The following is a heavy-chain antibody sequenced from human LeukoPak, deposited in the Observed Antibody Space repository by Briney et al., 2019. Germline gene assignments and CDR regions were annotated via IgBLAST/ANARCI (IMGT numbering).Heavy chain of an antibody. J-gene: IGHJ5*02. CDR3: AREEDYGDYPGLWFDP. CDR1: GGSFSSYV. Sequence: GASVKVSCKASGGSFSSYVITWVRQAPGQGLEWMGGIIPIFGTANYAQKFQGRVTITADESTSTAYMELSSLRSEDTAVYYCAREEDYGDYPGLWFDPWGQGTLVTVSS. V-gene: IGHV1-69*13. D-gene: IGHD4-17*01. CDR2: IIPIFGTA.